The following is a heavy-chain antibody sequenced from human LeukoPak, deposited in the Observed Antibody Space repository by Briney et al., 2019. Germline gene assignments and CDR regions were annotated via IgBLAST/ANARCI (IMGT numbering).Heavy chain of an antibody. J-gene: IGHJ4*02. D-gene: IGHD3-22*01. V-gene: IGHV4-59*01. CDR2: IYYSEST. CDR1: GGSISSYY. CDR3: ARHRVDYYDSSGYFSALFDY. Sequence: PSETLSLTCTVSGGSISSYYWSWIRQPPGKGLEWIGYIYYSESTNYNPSLKSRVTISVDTSKNQFSLKLSSVTAADTAVYYCARHRVDYYDSSGYFSALFDYWGQGTLVTVSS.